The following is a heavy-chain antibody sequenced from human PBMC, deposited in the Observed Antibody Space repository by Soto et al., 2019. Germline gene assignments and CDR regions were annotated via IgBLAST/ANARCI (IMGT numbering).Heavy chain of an antibody. Sequence: GGSLRLSCAASGFTFSSYAMSWVRQAPGKGLEWVSAISGSGGSTYYADSVKGRFTISRDNSKNTLYLQMNSLRAEDTAVYYCAKNGGHLVEYYYSGMDVWGQGTTVTVSS. CDR2: ISGSGGST. CDR3: AKNGGHLVEYYYSGMDV. V-gene: IGHV3-23*01. D-gene: IGHD2-8*01. CDR1: GFTFSSYA. J-gene: IGHJ6*02.